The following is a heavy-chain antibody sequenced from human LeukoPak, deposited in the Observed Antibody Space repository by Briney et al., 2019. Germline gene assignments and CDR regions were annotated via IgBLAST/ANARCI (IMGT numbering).Heavy chain of an antibody. CDR1: GFIFNNYA. D-gene: IGHD6-19*01. J-gene: IGHJ4*02. CDR2: ISWNSGSI. Sequence: GGSLRLSCAGSGFIFNNYAMHWVRQPPGKGLEWVSGISWNSGSIDYADSVKGRFTSSRDNAKNSLYLQMNSLRVEDTAFYYCAKDNRRHYTSGPNPDSLHWGQGALVTVSS. CDR3: AKDNRRHYTSGPNPDSLH. V-gene: IGHV3-9*01.